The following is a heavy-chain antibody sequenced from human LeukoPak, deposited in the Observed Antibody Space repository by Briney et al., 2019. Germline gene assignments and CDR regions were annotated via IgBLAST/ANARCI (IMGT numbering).Heavy chain of an antibody. D-gene: IGHD2-2*01. J-gene: IGHJ3*02. V-gene: IGHV3-21*01. CDR2: ISSSSSYI. CDR3: ARVGIVVVPAAMRGAFDI. Sequence: PGGSLRLSCAASGFTFSSYSMNWVRQAPGKGLEWVSSISSSSSYIYYADSVKGRFTISRDNAKNSLYLQMNSLRAEDTAVYYCARVGIVVVPAAMRGAFDIWGQGTVVTVSS. CDR1: GFTFSSYS.